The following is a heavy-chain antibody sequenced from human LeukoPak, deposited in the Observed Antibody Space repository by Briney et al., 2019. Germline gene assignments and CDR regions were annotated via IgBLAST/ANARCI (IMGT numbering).Heavy chain of an antibody. Sequence: LRLSCAASGFTFSSYAMSWVRQAPGKGLEWIGYIYHSGSTYYNPSLKSRVTISVDRSKNQFSLKLSSVTAADTAVYYCARGWRGGDYFDYWGQGTLVTVSS. V-gene: IGHV4-30-2*01. D-gene: IGHD3-16*01. CDR1: GFTFSSYA. CDR3: ARGWRGGDYFDY. CDR2: IYHSGST. J-gene: IGHJ4*02.